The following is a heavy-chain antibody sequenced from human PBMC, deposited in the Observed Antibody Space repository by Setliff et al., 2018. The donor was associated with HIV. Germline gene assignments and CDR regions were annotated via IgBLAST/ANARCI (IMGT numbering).Heavy chain of an antibody. Sequence: SETLSLTCAVYGGSFSGHQWRWIRQPPGKGLEWIGEINHSEDTNYNSFLKSRVTISLDMSKNQFSLKLSSVTAAGTAVYYCARCRLNGGFNLWGQGTLVTVSS. CDR1: GGSFSGHQ. CDR3: ARCRLNGGFNL. CDR2: INHSEDT. D-gene: IGHD7-27*01. V-gene: IGHV4-34*01. J-gene: IGHJ5*02.